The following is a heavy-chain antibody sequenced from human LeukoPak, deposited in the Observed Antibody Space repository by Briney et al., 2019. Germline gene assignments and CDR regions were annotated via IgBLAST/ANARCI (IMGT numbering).Heavy chain of an antibody. D-gene: IGHD2-2*01. CDR1: GGTFSSYA. Sequence: GASVKVSCKASGGTFSSYAISWVRQAPGQGLEWMGWISAYNGNTNYAQKLQGRVTMTTDTSTSTAYMELRSLRSDDTAVYYCARGDVVVPAADFDYWGQGTLVTVSS. CDR2: ISAYNGNT. V-gene: IGHV1-18*01. CDR3: ARGDVVVPAADFDY. J-gene: IGHJ4*02.